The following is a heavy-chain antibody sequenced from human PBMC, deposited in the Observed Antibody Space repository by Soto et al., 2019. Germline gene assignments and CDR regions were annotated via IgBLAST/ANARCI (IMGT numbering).Heavy chain of an antibody. CDR1: GGSISSSSYY. V-gene: IGHV4-39*01. D-gene: IGHD2-2*01. J-gene: IGHJ4*02. CDR3: ARQASWTSLVVVPAAIDY. Sequence: QLQLQESGPGLVKPSETLSLTCTVSGGSISSSSYYWGWIRQPPGKGLEWIGSIYYSGSTYYNPSLKSRVTISVDTSKNQFSLKLSSVTAADTAVYYCARQASWTSLVVVPAAIDYWGQGTLVTVSS. CDR2: IYYSGST.